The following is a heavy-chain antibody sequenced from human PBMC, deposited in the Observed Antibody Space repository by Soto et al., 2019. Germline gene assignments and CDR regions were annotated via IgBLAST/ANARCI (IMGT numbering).Heavy chain of an antibody. CDR2: IIPIFGTA. D-gene: IGHD3-9*01. CDR3: AREREEAFEGSTYYDILTGYSRLFTFDP. V-gene: IGHV1-69*13. J-gene: IGHJ5*02. CDR1: GGTFSSYA. Sequence: GASVKVSCKASGGTFSSYAISWVRQAPGQGLEWMGGIIPIFGTANYAQKFQGRVTITADESTSTAYMELSSLRSEDTAVYYCAREREEAFEGSTYYDILTGYSRLFTFDPWGQGTLVTVSS.